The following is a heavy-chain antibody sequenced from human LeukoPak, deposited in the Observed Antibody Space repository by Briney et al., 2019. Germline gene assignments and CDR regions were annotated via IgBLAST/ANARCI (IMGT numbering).Heavy chain of an antibody. Sequence: ASVKVSCKVSGYILTELSMHWVRQAPGKGLEWMGGFDPEDGETIYAQKFQGRVTMTEDTSTDTAYMELSSLRSEDTAVYYCAVFWSGYYNRDYWGQGTLVTVSS. CDR1: GYILTELS. V-gene: IGHV1-24*01. CDR3: AVFWSGYYNRDY. D-gene: IGHD3-3*01. J-gene: IGHJ4*02. CDR2: FDPEDGET.